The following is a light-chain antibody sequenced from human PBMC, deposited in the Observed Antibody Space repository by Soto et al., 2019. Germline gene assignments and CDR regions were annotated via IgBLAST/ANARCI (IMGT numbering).Light chain of an antibody. V-gene: IGKV1-39*01. CDR1: QTISSY. J-gene: IGKJ5*01. Sequence: DIQMTQSPSSLSASVGDRVTITCRASQTISSYLNWYRQKPGKAPELLIYAASSFQSGVPSRFSGSGSGTDFTLTISSLQSEDFATYYCQQSYRMPITFGHGTRLEI. CDR3: QQSYRMPIT. CDR2: AAS.